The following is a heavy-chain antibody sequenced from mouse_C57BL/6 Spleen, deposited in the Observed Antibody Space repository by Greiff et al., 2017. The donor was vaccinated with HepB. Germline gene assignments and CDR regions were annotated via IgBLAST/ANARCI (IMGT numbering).Heavy chain of an antibody. D-gene: IGHD2-1*01. V-gene: IGHV1-4*01. J-gene: IGHJ4*01. CDR3: ALEGIYYGNSYYAMDY. CDR2: INPSSGYT. CDR1: GYTFTSYT. Sequence: VQLQQSGAELARPGASVKMSCKASGYTFTSYTMHWVKQRPGQGLEWIGYINPSSGYTKYNQKFKDKATLTADKSSSTAYMQLSSLTSEDSAVYYCALEGIYYGNSYYAMDYWGQGTSVTVSS.